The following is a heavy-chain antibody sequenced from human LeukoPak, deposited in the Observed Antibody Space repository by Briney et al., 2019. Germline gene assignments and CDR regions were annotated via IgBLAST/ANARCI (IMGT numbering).Heavy chain of an antibody. J-gene: IGHJ2*01. V-gene: IGHV3-21*01. CDR3: ARSGGEGGWYFDL. CDR2: IRSSSSYI. CDR1: GFTFSNYE. D-gene: IGHD2-21*01. Sequence: GGSLRLSCAASGFTFSNYEMNWVRQAPGKGLEWVSSIRSSSSYIYYADSVKGRFTISRDNAKNSLYLQMNSLRVEDTAVYYCARSGGEGGWYFDLWGRGTLVTVSS.